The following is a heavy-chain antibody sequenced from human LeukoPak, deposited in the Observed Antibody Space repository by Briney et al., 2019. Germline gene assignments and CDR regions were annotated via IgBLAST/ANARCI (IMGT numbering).Heavy chain of an antibody. CDR3: ARESRFYMDV. CDR2: ISSSGSTI. J-gene: IGHJ6*03. V-gene: IGHV3-48*03. CDR1: GFTLSSYE. Sequence: GGSLRLSCAASGFTLSSYEMNWVRQAPGKGLEWVSYISSSGSTIYYADSAKGRFTISRDNAKNSLYLQMNSLRAEDTAVYYCARESRFYMDVWGKGTTVTVSS.